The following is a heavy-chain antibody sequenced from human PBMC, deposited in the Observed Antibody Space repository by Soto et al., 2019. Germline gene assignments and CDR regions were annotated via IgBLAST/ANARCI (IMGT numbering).Heavy chain of an antibody. Sequence: ASVKVSCKASGFTFFTSAIRWVRQARGQRLEWMGWIVVGSGNTNYAQKFQERVSITRDMSTNTAYMDLTSLRSEDTAVYYCAADPYCGGDCYFDYWGQGTMVTVSS. D-gene: IGHD2-21*02. CDR2: IVVGSGNT. CDR3: AADPYCGGDCYFDY. CDR1: GFTFFTSA. J-gene: IGHJ4*02. V-gene: IGHV1-58*02.